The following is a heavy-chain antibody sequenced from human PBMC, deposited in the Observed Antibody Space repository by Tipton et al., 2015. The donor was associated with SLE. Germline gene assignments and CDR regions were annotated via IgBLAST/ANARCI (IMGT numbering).Heavy chain of an antibody. CDR3: ARHGVAVAGKGDRYFDL. J-gene: IGHJ2*01. V-gene: IGHV4-39*07. Sequence: TLSLTCTVSGGSISSSSYYWGWIRQPTGKGLEWIGSIYYSGSTYYNPSLKSRVTISIDTSKNPFSLKLSSETAADTAVYYCARHGVAVAGKGDRYFDLWGRGTLVTVSS. D-gene: IGHD6-19*01. CDR2: IYYSGST. CDR1: GGSISSSSYY.